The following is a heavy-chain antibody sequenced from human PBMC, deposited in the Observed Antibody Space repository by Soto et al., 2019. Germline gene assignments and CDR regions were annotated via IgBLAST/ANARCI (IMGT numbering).Heavy chain of an antibody. D-gene: IGHD4-17*01. CDR2: IDAVPRNV. Sequence: EVQVVESGGGLVKPGGSLRLSCAASGLTFSSHDFNWVRQAPGKGLEWVSAIDAVPRNVYYADSVRGRFTISRDDAKNSLYLQMNILRVEDTALYYCARRSVTTYHYFDYWGQGTLVTVSS. CDR1: GLTFSSHD. CDR3: ARRSVTTYHYFDY. V-gene: IGHV3-21*01. J-gene: IGHJ4*02.